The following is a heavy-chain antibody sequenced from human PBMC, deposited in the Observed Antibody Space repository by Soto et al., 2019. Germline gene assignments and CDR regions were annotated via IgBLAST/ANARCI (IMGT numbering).Heavy chain of an antibody. J-gene: IGHJ5*02. CDR1: GYTFTGYY. CDR2: INPNSGGT. CDR3: ARGGYLSTIFGVVHGP. Sequence: ASVKVSCKASGYTFTGYYMHWVRQAPGQGLEWMGWINPNSGGTNYAQKFQGRVTMTRDTSISTAYMELSRLRSDDTAVYYCARGGYLSTIFGVVHGPWGQGTLVTVSS. D-gene: IGHD3-3*01. V-gene: IGHV1-2*02.